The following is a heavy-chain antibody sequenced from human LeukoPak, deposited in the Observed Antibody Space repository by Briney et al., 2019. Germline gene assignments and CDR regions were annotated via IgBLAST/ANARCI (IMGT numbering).Heavy chain of an antibody. Sequence: AGGSLRLSCTTSGFTFDTYWMHWVRQAPGKGLVWVSRIHRDGNNINYADFVQGRFTVSRDNAKNTLYLQMHSLRVEDTAMYYCARGFHPTSSGYFHFDYWGQGTLVTVSS. J-gene: IGHJ4*02. CDR1: GFTFDTYW. CDR2: IHRDGNNI. D-gene: IGHD6-19*01. CDR3: ARGFHPTSSGYFHFDY. V-gene: IGHV3-74*01.